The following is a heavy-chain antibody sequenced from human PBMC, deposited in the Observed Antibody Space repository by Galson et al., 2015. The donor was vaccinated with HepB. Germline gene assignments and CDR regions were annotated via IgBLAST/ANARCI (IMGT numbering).Heavy chain of an antibody. D-gene: IGHD2-8*01. CDR1: GYTFTTYS. CDR2: ISPYSGNT. Sequence: SVKVSCKASGYTFTTYSINWVRQAPGQGLEWMGWISPYSGNTNYAQKLQGRLTMTTDTSTSTAYLQLRSLRSDDTAVYYCARDLYCTNGVCYHGMDVWGQGTTVTVSS. J-gene: IGHJ6*02. V-gene: IGHV1-18*04. CDR3: ARDLYCTNGVCYHGMDV.